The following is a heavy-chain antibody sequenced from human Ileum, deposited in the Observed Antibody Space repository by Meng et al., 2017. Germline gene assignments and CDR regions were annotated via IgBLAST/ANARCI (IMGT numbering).Heavy chain of an antibody. Sequence: SVNVSRMASVCTFSSYAISWVRQAPGQGLEWMGGINPIFGTANYAQKFQGRITITADESTSTAYMELSSLRSEDTAVYYCARERGGYSCYDYYFDYWGQGTLVTVSS. CDR2: INPIFGTA. V-gene: IGHV1-69*13. CDR1: VCTFSSYA. CDR3: ARERGGYSCYDYYFDY. J-gene: IGHJ4*02. D-gene: IGHD5-12*01.